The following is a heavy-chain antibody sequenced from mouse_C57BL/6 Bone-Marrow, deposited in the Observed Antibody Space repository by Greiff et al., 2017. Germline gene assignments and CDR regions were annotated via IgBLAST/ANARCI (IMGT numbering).Heavy chain of an antibody. Sequence: VKVVESGAELARPGASVKLSCKASGYTFTSYGISWVKQRTGQGLEWIGEIYPRSGNTYYNEKFKGKATLTADKSSSTAYMELRSLTSEDSAVYFCARSGYSGYFDYWGQGTTLTVSS. V-gene: IGHV1-81*01. CDR1: GYTFTSYG. J-gene: IGHJ2*01. CDR2: IYPRSGNT. D-gene: IGHD2-12*01. CDR3: ARSGYSGYFDY.